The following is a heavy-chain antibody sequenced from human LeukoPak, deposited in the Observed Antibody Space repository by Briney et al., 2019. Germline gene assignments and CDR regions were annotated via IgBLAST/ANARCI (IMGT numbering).Heavy chain of an antibody. V-gene: IGHV4-34*01. J-gene: IGHJ3*02. CDR2: INHRGST. Sequence: ASETLSLTCAVYGGSFSGYYWSWIRQPPGKGLEWIAEINHRGSTNYNPSLKSRVTISVDTSKNQFSLKLSSVTAADTAVYYCASLRLGYCSGGSCYPRPNDAFDIWGQGTMVTVSS. D-gene: IGHD2-15*01. CDR3: ASLRLGYCSGGSCYPRPNDAFDI. CDR1: GGSFSGYY.